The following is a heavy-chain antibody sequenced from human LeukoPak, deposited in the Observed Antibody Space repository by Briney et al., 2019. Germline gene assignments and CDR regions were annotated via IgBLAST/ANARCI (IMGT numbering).Heavy chain of an antibody. Sequence: GGSLRLSCAASGFTFSSYSMNWVRQAPGKGLEWVSSITSSSRYIYYADSVKGRFTSSRDNAKNSLYLQMNSLRAEDTAVYYCARGETSWTLPNDYWGQGTLVTVSS. CDR1: GFTFSSYS. D-gene: IGHD2-2*01. V-gene: IGHV3-21*01. CDR2: ITSSSRYI. J-gene: IGHJ4*02. CDR3: ARGETSWTLPNDY.